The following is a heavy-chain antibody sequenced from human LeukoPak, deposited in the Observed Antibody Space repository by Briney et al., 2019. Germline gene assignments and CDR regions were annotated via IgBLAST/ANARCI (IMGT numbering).Heavy chain of an antibody. CDR2: IYYSGST. V-gene: IGHV4-59*01. Sequence: SETLSLTCAVYGGSFSGYYWSWIRQPPGKGLEWIGYIYYSGSTNYNPSLKSRVTISVDTSKNQFSLKLSSVTAADTAVYYCARGEYQLPLDYWGQGTLVTVSS. CDR1: GGSFSGYY. J-gene: IGHJ4*02. D-gene: IGHD2-2*01. CDR3: ARGEYQLPLDY.